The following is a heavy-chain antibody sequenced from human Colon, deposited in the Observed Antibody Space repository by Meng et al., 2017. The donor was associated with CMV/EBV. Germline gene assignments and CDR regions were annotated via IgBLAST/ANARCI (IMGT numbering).Heavy chain of an antibody. CDR3: ARGGDVWSGYMGVDY. V-gene: IGHV3-30*04. D-gene: IGHD3-3*01. J-gene: IGHJ4*02. Sequence: GESLKISCAASGFTFSSYAMHWVRQAPGKGLEWVAVISYDGSNKYYADSVKGRFTISRDNSKNTLYLQMSGLSAEDTAVYYCARGGDVWSGYMGVDYWGQGTLVTVSS. CDR2: ISYDGSNK. CDR1: GFTFSSYA.